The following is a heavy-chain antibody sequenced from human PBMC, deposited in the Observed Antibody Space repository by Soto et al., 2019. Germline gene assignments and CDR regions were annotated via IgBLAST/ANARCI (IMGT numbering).Heavy chain of an antibody. J-gene: IGHJ6*02. Sequence: SETLCLTCTVSGGSISSYYWSWIRQPAGKGLEWIGRIYTSGSTNYNPSLKSRVTMSVDTSKNQFSLKLSSVTAADTAVYYCARDQSPLPDNYYGMDVRGQGSTVT. V-gene: IGHV4-4*07. CDR3: ARDQSPLPDNYYGMDV. CDR2: IYTSGST. CDR1: GGSISSYY. D-gene: IGHD2-21*01.